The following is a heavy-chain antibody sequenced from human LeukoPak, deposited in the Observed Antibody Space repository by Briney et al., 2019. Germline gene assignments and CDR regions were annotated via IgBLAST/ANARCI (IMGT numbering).Heavy chain of an antibody. Sequence: PGGSLRLSCAASGFTFSSYAMSWVRQAPGKGLEWISIINASGDNTYFADSVKGRFTISRDNSKNTVYLQMNSLRADDTAVFYCAKVSVGVVVPTAYFDYWGQGTLVTVSS. V-gene: IGHV3-23*01. CDR3: AKVSVGVVVPTAYFDY. CDR1: GFTFSSYA. J-gene: IGHJ4*02. D-gene: IGHD2-2*01. CDR2: INASGDNT.